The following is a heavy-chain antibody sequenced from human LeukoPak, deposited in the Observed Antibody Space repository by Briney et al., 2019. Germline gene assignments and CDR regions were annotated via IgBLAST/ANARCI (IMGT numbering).Heavy chain of an antibody. J-gene: IGHJ3*02. D-gene: IGHD3-22*01. CDR2: IFYSGST. CDR1: GGSISSSRYY. V-gene: IGHV4-39*01. Sequence: SETLSLTCTVSGGSISSSRYYWGWIRQPPGKGLEWIGNIFYSGSTYYNPSLKSRVTISVDTSKNQFSLKLSSVTAADTAMYYCARNFYDSSVAFDIWGQGTMLTVSS. CDR3: ARNFYDSSVAFDI.